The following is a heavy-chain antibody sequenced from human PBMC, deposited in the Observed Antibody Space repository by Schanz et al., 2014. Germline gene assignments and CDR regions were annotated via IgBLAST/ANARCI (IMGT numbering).Heavy chain of an antibody. V-gene: IGHV3-23*04. CDR2: LSEGGGGT. CDR1: GFTFSSYD. CDR3: ARKMKLGVYGGKGHDSLDI. Sequence: VQLVESGGGVVQPGRSLRLSCVASGFTFSSYDVFWVRQAPGKGLEWVSALSEGGGGTHYADSVRGRFTISSDSSKNTLYLQMSSLRADDTAVYYCARKMKLGVYGGKGHDSLDIWGQGTMVTVSS. J-gene: IGHJ3*02. D-gene: IGHD4-17*01.